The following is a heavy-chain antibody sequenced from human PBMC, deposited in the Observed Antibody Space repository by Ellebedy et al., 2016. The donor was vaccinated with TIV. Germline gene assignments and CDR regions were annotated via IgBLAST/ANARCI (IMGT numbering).Heavy chain of an antibody. Sequence: MPGGSLRLSCAASGFTFSDYYMSWIRQPPGKGLEWIGYIYYSGSTNYNPSLKSRVTISVDTSKNQFSLKLSSVTAADTAVYYCATLPYSSCWLFDYWGQGTLVTVSS. CDR3: ATLPYSSCWLFDY. CDR2: IYYSGST. CDR1: GFTFSDYY. J-gene: IGHJ4*02. D-gene: IGHD6-19*01. V-gene: IGHV4-59*08.